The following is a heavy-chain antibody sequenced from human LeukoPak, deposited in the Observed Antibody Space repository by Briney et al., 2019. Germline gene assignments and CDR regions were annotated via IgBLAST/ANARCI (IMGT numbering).Heavy chain of an antibody. CDR2: ISASGGST. V-gene: IGHV3-23*01. CDR1: GFILRSYA. CDR3: AKVMKGSERLTMVRGVIIKTAGLYYMDV. J-gene: IGHJ6*03. D-gene: IGHD3-10*01. Sequence: GGSLRLSCAASGFILRSYAMSWVRQAPGKGREWVSSISASGGSTNYADSVKGRFTISRDNSKNTVYLQMNSLRAEDTAVYYCAKVMKGSERLTMVRGVIIKTAGLYYMDVWGKGTTVTVSS.